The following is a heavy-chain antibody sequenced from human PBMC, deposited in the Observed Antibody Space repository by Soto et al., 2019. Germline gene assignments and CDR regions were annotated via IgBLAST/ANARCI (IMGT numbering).Heavy chain of an antibody. J-gene: IGHJ4*02. CDR3: ARYIFSGRDYHFWSGPPYYFDY. Sequence: PSETLSLTCTVSGGSISRYYWSWIRQPPGKGLEWIGYIYYSGSTNYNPSLKSRVTISVDTSKNQFSLKLSSVTAADTAVYYCARYIFSGRDYHFWSGPPYYFDYWVQGTLVTVSS. CDR2: IYYSGST. D-gene: IGHD3-3*01. V-gene: IGHV4-59*01. CDR1: GGSISRYY.